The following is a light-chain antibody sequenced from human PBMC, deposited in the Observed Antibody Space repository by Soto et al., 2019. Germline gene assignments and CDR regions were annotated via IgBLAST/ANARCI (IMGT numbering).Light chain of an antibody. Sequence: EIVLTQSPGTLSLSPGERATPSCRTSQSVSSSDLAWYQQKPGQAPRLLIYGASSRATGIPDRFSGSGSGTDFTLTISRLEPEDFAVYYCQQYGTSFWTFGQGTKVDI. CDR3: QQYGTSFWT. V-gene: IGKV3-20*01. CDR1: QSVSSSD. J-gene: IGKJ1*01. CDR2: GAS.